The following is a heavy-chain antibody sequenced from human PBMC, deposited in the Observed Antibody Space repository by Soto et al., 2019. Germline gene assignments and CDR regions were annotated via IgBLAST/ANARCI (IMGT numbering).Heavy chain of an antibody. CDR3: ARDVLAAAGKNYYYYGMDV. V-gene: IGHV1-18*01. J-gene: IGHJ6*02. CDR2: ISAYNGNT. Sequence: GASVKVSCKVSGSTLIELSIHWVRQAPGQGLEWMGWISAYNGNTNYAQKLQGRVTMTTDTSTSTAYMELRSLRSDDTAVYYCARDVLAAAGKNYYYYGMDVWGQGTTVTVSS. D-gene: IGHD6-13*01. CDR1: GSTLIELS.